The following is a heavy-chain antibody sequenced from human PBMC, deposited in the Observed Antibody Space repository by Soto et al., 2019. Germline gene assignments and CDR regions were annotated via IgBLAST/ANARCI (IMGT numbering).Heavy chain of an antibody. CDR1: GYTFTSYY. CDR3: ARDSGNVVVPATGSFDY. D-gene: IGHD2-2*01. V-gene: IGHV1-46*01. Sequence: GASVKVSCKASGYTFTSYYMHWVRQAPGQGLEWMGIINPSGGSTSYAQKFQGRVTMTRDTSTSTVYMELSSLRSEDTAVYYCARDSGNVVVPATGSFDYWSQGTLVTVSS. J-gene: IGHJ4*02. CDR2: INPSGGST.